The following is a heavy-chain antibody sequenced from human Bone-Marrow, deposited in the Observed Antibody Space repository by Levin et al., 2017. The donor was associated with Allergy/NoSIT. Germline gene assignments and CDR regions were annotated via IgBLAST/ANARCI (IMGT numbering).Heavy chain of an antibody. Sequence: PSQTLSLTCTVSGGSINTGNYYWTWIRQPAGERPQYIGRIYKTGSTDYNASLRGRVTISADMSRNQFSLKLDSVTAADTAVYYCARDFGDYRGDFFDLWGQGTLVTVSS. V-gene: IGHV4-61*02. CDR1: GGSINTGNYY. D-gene: IGHD4-17*01. CDR2: IYKTGST. J-gene: IGHJ4*02. CDR3: ARDFGDYRGDFFDL.